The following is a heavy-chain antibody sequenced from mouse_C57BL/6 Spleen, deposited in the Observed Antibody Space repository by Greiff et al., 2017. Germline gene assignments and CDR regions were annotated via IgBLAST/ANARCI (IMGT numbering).Heavy chain of an antibody. CDR2: IDPETGGT. V-gene: IGHV1-15*01. Sequence: QVQLQQSGAELVRPGASVTLSCKASGYTFTDYEMHWVKQTPVHGLEWIGAIDPETGGTAYNQKFKGKAILTADKSSSPAYMELRSLTSEDSAVYYCTADYDDFDYWGQGTTLTVSA. CDR1: GYTFTDYE. D-gene: IGHD2-4*01. J-gene: IGHJ2*01. CDR3: TADYDDFDY.